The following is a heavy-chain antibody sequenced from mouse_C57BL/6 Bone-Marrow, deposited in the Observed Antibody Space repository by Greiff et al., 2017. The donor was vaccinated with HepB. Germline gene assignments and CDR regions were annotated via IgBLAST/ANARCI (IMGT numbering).Heavy chain of an antibody. CDR3: ARYGSSYTFPYFDY. CDR1: GFSLTSYG. D-gene: IGHD1-1*01. Sequence: QVHVKQSGPGLVQPSQSLSITCTVSGFSLTSYGVHWVRQSPGKGLEWLGVIWSGGSTDYNAAFISRLSISKDNSKSQVFFKMNSLQADDTAIYYCARYGSSYTFPYFDYWGQGTTLTVSS. V-gene: IGHV2-2*01. CDR2: IWSGGST. J-gene: IGHJ2*01.